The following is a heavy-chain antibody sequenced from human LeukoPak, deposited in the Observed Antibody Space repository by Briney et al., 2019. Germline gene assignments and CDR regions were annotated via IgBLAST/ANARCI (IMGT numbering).Heavy chain of an antibody. J-gene: IGHJ4*02. D-gene: IGHD6-13*01. V-gene: IGHV1-46*01. Sequence: VASVKVSCKASGYTFTSYYMHWVRQAPGQGLEWMGIINPSGGSTSYAQKFQGRVTMTRDMSTSTVYMELSSLRSEDTAVYYCARAAIEQQLTPTNLYYFDYWGQGTLVTVSS. CDR1: GYTFTSYY. CDR3: ARAAIEQQLTPTNLYYFDY. CDR2: INPSGGST.